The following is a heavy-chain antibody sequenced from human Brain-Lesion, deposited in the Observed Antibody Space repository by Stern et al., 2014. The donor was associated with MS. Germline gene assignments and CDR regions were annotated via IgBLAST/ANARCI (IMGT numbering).Heavy chain of an antibody. CDR3: ARETGGYTYGDTDFFDY. J-gene: IGHJ4*02. V-gene: IGHV4-61*02. CDR2: IYSSGST. CDR1: GGSISSGSFY. Sequence: QVQLQESGPGLVKPSQTLSLTCIVSGGSISSGSFYWNWIRQPAGKGLEWIGRIYSSGSTNYNPYLKSRVTISGDTSKHQFSPTMISMTAADTAVYYCARETGGYTYGDTDFFDYWGQGALVTVSS. D-gene: IGHD5-18*01.